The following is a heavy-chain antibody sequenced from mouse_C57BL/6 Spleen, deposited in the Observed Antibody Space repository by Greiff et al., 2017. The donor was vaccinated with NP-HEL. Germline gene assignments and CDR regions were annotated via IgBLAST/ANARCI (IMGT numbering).Heavy chain of an antibody. Sequence: QVQLQQSGAELVKPGASVKLSCKASGYTFTEYTIHWVKQRSGQGLEWIGCFYPGSGSIKYIEKFKDKATLTADKSSSTAYMELSSLTSEDSAVYLCAGPTYYYGSSPLGYWGQGTTLTVSS. CDR3: AGPTYYYGSSPLGY. D-gene: IGHD1-1*01. CDR2: FYPGSGSI. J-gene: IGHJ2*01. V-gene: IGHV1-62-2*01. CDR1: GYTFTEYT.